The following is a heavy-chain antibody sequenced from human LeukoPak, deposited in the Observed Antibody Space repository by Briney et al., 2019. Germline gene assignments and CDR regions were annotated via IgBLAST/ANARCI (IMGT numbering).Heavy chain of an antibody. CDR1: GFTFDIYA. D-gene: IGHD2-15*01. CDR3: ARDQVQHCSAGGCYVFDN. J-gene: IGHJ4*02. Sequence: GGSLRLSCAASGFTFDIYAMHWVRQAPGKGLEWVADVSYDGSNKKYADSGKGRFTISRDNSHNTVHLQMSSLRVADSAVYYCARDQVQHCSAGGCYVFDNWGPGTLVAVSS. V-gene: IGHV3-30*04. CDR2: VSYDGSNK.